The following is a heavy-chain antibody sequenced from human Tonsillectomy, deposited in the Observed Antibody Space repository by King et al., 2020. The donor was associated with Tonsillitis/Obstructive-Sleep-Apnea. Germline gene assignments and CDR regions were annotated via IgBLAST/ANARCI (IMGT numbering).Heavy chain of an antibody. CDR3: ARDGSYCSSTSCNDYYYYMDV. CDR1: GGSISSYY. J-gene: IGHJ6*03. V-gene: IGHV4-59*01. CDR2: IYYSGST. Sequence: QLQESGPGLVKPSETLSLTCTVSGGSISSYYWSWIRQPPGKGLEWIGYIYYSGSTNYNPSLKSRVTISVDTSKNQFSLKLSSVTAADTAVYYFARDGSYCSSTSCNDYYYYMDVWGKGTTVTVSS. D-gene: IGHD2-2*01.